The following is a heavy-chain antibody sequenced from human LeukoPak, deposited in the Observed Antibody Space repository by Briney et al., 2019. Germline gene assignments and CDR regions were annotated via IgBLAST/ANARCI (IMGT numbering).Heavy chain of an antibody. CDR3: ASSRLYSSSWYYFDY. J-gene: IGHJ4*02. CDR2: IIPIFGTA. D-gene: IGHD6-13*01. V-gene: IGHV1-69*01. Sequence: VASVKVSCKASGGTVSSYAISWVRQAPGQGLEWMGGIIPIFGTANYAQKFQGRVTITADESTSTAYMELSSLRSEDTAVYYCASSRLYSSSWYYFDYWGKGTLVTVSS. CDR1: GGTVSSYA.